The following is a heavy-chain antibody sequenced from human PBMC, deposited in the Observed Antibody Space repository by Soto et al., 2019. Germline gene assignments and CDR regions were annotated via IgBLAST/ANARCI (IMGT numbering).Heavy chain of an antibody. CDR2: ISYDGSNK. Sequence: SLRLSCAASGFTFSSYGMHWVRQAPGKGLEWVAVISYDGSNKYYADSVKGRFTISRDNSKNTLYLQMNSLRAEDTAVYYCAKDERRVVVAAKELGGMDVWGQGTTVTVSS. J-gene: IGHJ6*02. CDR1: GFTFSSYG. CDR3: AKDERRVVVAAKELGGMDV. V-gene: IGHV3-30*18. D-gene: IGHD2-15*01.